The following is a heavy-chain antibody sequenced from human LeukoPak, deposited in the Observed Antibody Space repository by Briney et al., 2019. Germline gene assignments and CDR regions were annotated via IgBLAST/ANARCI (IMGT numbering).Heavy chain of an antibody. D-gene: IGHD3-9*01. Sequence: SETLSLTCTVSGGSISSYYWSWIRQPPGKGLEWIGYIYYSGSINYNPSLKSRVTMSVDTSKNHFSLKLTSVTAADTAVYYCAREKTYYDILTCYVSASGWFDPWGQGTLVTVSS. CDR1: GGSISSYY. CDR3: AREKTYYDILTCYVSASGWFDP. CDR2: IYYSGSI. J-gene: IGHJ5*02. V-gene: IGHV4-59*12.